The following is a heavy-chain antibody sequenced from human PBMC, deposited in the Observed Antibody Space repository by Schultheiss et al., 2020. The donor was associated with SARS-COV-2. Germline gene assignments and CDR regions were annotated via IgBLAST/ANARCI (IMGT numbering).Heavy chain of an antibody. Sequence: GGSLRLSCAASGFTFSSYGMHWVRQAPGKGLEWVAVIWYDGSNKYYADSVKGRFTISRDNSKNTLYLQMNSLRAEDTAVYYCAKAYCSSTSCYTGHFDYWGQGTLVTVSS. V-gene: IGHV3-30*02. J-gene: IGHJ4*02. CDR3: AKAYCSSTSCYTGHFDY. D-gene: IGHD2-2*01. CDR1: GFTFSSYG. CDR2: IWYDGSNK.